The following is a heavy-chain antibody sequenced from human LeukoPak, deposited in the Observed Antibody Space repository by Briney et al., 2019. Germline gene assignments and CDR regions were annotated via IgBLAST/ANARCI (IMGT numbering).Heavy chain of an antibody. D-gene: IGHD2-2*01. V-gene: IGHV3-48*03. CDR2: ISSSGSTI. CDR3: ARVRVVPAAKEVDY. Sequence: GGSLRLSCAASGFTFSSYEMNWVRQAPGKGLEWVSYISSSGSTIYYADSVKGRFTISRDNAKNSLYLQMNSLRSDDTAVYYCARVRVVPAAKEVDYWGQGTLVTVSS. J-gene: IGHJ4*02. CDR1: GFTFSSYE.